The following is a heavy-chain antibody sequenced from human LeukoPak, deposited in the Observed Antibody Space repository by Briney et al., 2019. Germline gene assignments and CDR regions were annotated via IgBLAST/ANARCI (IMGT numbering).Heavy chain of an antibody. V-gene: IGHV3-7*01. CDR2: IKQDGSEK. D-gene: IGHD3-3*01. Sequence: GGSLRLSCAASGFTFSSYWMSWVRQAPGKGLEWVANIKQDGSEKYYVDSVKGRFTISRDNAKNSLYLQMNSLRAEDTAVYYCARDYYDFWSGHPGAFDIWGQGTMVTVSS. J-gene: IGHJ3*02. CDR3: ARDYYDFWSGHPGAFDI. CDR1: GFTFSSYW.